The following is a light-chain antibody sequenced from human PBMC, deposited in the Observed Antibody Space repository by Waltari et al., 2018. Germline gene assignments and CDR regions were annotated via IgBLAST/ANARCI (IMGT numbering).Light chain of an antibody. V-gene: IGLV2-8*01. CDR2: EVS. Sequence: QSALTPPPSASGSPGQSVTISCTGASSDVGGYNYVSWYQQHPGKAPKLMIYEVSKRPSGVPDRFSGSKSGNMASLTVSGLQAEDEADYYCSSYAGNTVVFGGGTKLTVL. J-gene: IGLJ2*01. CDR3: SSYAGNTVV. CDR1: SSDVGGYNY.